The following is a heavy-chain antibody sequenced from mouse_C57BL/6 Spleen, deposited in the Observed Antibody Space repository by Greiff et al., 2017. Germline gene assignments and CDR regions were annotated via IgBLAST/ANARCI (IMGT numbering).Heavy chain of an antibody. CDR1: GYTFTSYW. J-gene: IGHJ4*01. CDR2: INPNSGST. CDR3: ARRELLRPCYAMGY. D-gene: IGHD1-1*01. Sequence: QVQLQQPGAELVKPGASVKLSCKASGYTFTSYWMHWVKQRPGQGLEWIGMINPNSGSTNYNEKFKSKATMTVDKSSNTAYMQLSSLTSEDSAVYYGARRELLRPCYAMGYWGKRTSVTVSS. V-gene: IGHV1-64*01.